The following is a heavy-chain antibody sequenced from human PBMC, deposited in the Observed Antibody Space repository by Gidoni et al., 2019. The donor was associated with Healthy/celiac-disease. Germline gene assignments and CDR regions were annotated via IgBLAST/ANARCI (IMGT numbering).Heavy chain of an antibody. CDR2: ISGSGGST. Sequence: EVQLLESGGGLVQPGGSLRLSCAASGFTFSSYAMSWVRQAPGKGLEWVSAISGSGGSTYHADSVKGRFTISRDNAKNTLYLQMNSLRAEDTAVYYCAKRLQLTPGEDYWGQGTLVTVSS. J-gene: IGHJ4*02. CDR3: AKRLQLTPGEDY. V-gene: IGHV3-23*01. CDR1: GFTFSSYA. D-gene: IGHD6-13*01.